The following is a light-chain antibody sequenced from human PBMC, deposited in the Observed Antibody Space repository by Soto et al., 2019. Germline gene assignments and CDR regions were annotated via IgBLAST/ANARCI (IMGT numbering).Light chain of an antibody. V-gene: IGKV1-33*01. CDR2: DAS. CDR1: QDITNY. CDR3: QHYDHLPIT. J-gene: IGKJ5*01. Sequence: IRMTQSPSSLSASVGDRVTITCQASQDITNYLNWYQQKPGRAPRLLLYDASSLETGVPSRFSGSGSGTDFTLTISSLQPEDVATYYCQHYDHLPITFGQGTRLEIK.